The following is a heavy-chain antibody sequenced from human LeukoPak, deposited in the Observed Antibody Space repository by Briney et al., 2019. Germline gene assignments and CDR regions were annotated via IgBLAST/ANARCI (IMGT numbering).Heavy chain of an antibody. V-gene: IGHV4-34*01. CDR2: INHSGST. J-gene: IGHJ4*02. CDR3: ASLDLSSSWYFDY. CDR1: GGSFSGYY. Sequence: SETLSLTCAVYGGSFSGYYWSWIRQPPGKGLEWIGEINHSGSTNYNPSLKSRVTISVDTSKNQFSLKPSSVTAADTAVYYCASLDLSSSWYFDYWGQGTLVTVSS. D-gene: IGHD6-13*01.